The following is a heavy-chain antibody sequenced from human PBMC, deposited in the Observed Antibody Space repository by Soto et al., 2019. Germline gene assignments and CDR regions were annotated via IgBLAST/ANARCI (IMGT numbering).Heavy chain of an antibody. D-gene: IGHD7-27*01. CDR2: ISYSGST. V-gene: IGHV4-31*03. J-gene: IGHJ6*02. CDR1: GGSISSGDYY. CDR3: ARDRGDLGRGMDV. Sequence: PSETLSLTCTVSGGSISSGDYYWSWIRQRPGRGLEWIGYISYSGSTYYNPSLKSRVTISVDASKNQFSLKLNSVTAADTAVYYCARDRGDLGRGMDVWGQGTTVTAP.